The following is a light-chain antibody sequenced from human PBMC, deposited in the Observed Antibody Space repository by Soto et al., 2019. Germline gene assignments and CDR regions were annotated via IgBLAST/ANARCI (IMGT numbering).Light chain of an antibody. CDR2: DVS. Sequence: QSVLTQPASVSGSPGQSITISCTGTSSDVGRFNYVSWYQQHPGKAPKLIIYDVSNRPSGISNHFPGSKSGNTASLTISGLQAEDEADYYCTSYTSSSTLYVFGTGNKVTVL. J-gene: IGLJ1*01. CDR3: TSYTSSSTLYV. CDR1: SSDVGRFNY. V-gene: IGLV2-14*01.